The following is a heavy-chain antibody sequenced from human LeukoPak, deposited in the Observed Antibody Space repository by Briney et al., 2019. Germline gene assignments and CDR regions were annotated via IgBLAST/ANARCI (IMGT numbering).Heavy chain of an antibody. V-gene: IGHV3-33*01. D-gene: IGHD6-13*01. J-gene: IGHJ6*03. Sequence: GRFLRLSCAASGFTFSSYGMHWVRQAPGKGLEWVAVIWYDGSNKYYADSVKGRFTISRDNAKNSLYLQMNGLRAEDTAVYYCARDPNSSSWFYYYYYYYMDVWGKGTTVTVSS. CDR1: GFTFSSYG. CDR2: IWYDGSNK. CDR3: ARDPNSSSWFYYYYYYYMDV.